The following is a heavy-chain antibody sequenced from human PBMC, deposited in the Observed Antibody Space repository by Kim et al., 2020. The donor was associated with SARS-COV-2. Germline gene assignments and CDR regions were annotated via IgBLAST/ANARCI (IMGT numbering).Heavy chain of an antibody. CDR3: ASSPALRYFDWEGDY. D-gene: IGHD3-9*01. V-gene: IGHV3-21*01. CDR2: ISSSSSYI. J-gene: IGHJ4*02. CDR1: GFTFSSYS. Sequence: GGSLRLSCAASGFTFSSYSMNWVRQAPGKGLEWVSSISSSSSYIYYADSVKGRFTISRDNAKNSLYLQMNSLRAEDTAVYYCASSPALRYFDWEGDYWGQGTLVTVSS.